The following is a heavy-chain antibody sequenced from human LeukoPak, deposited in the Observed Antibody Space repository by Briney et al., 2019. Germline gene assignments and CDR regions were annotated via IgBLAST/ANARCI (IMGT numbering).Heavy chain of an antibody. J-gene: IGHJ5*02. V-gene: IGHV1-18*01. D-gene: IGHD3-10*01. CDR2: ISAYNGNT. Sequence: ASVKVSCKASGYTCTSYGISWVRQAPGQGLEWMGWISAYNGNTNYAQKLQGRVTMTTDTSTSTAYMELRSLRSDDTAVYYCARSVGGSGSYWFDPWGQGTLVTVSS. CDR1: GYTCTSYG. CDR3: ARSVGGSGSYWFDP.